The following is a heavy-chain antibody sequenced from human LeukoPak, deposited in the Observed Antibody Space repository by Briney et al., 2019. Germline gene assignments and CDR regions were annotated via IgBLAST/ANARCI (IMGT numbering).Heavy chain of an antibody. CDR3: ASRTSSWFEAFDI. V-gene: IGHV1-3*01. J-gene: IGHJ3*02. D-gene: IGHD6-13*01. CDR1: GYIFTSYP. CDR2: IHPGNGDT. Sequence: ASVKVSCKASGYIFTSYPMLWVRQAPGQRLEWVGWIHPGNGDTEYSQKFQGRVTITRDTSASTAFMQLSSLTSEDTAVYYCASRTSSWFEAFDIWGQGTLVTVSS.